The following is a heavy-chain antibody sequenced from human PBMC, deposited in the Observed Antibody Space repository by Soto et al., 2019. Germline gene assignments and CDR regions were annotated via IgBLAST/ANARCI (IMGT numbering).Heavy chain of an antibody. V-gene: IGHV4-30-4*08. CDR3: ARNSSVGASHY. CDR1: GGSISSADYY. D-gene: IGHD1-26*01. CDR2: IYCTGSP. Sequence: SSETLCLTCTVSGGSISSADYYWSWIRQPPAKGLEWIRYIYCTGSPYYNPSLKSRVTISVDTSKNQFSLKLSSVTAGATALYYCARNSSVGASHYWGQGTMVTVSS. J-gene: IGHJ4*01.